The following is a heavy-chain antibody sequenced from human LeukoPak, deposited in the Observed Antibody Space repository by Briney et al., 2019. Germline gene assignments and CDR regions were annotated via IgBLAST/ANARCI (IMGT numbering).Heavy chain of an antibody. CDR1: GYSFTSYW. CDR2: IYPGDSDT. V-gene: IGHV5-51*01. D-gene: IGHD2-15*01. Sequence: GESLKISCKGSGYSFTSYWIGWVRQMPGKGLEWMGIIYPGDSDTRYSPSFQGQVTISADKSISTAYLQWSSLKASDTAMYYCARRKYCSGGSCYQEATLDYWGQGTLVTVSS. CDR3: ARRKYCSGGSCYQEATLDY. J-gene: IGHJ4*02.